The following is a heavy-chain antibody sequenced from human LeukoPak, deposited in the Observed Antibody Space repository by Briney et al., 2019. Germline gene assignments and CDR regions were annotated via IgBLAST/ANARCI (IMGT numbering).Heavy chain of an antibody. J-gene: IGHJ3*02. CDR2: VYHGGST. CDR3: ARGGYCGGDCYENDAFDI. D-gene: IGHD2-21*02. CDR1: GGSISSYY. V-gene: IGHV4-59*01. Sequence: PSETLSLTCTVSGGSISSYYWSWIRQPPGKGLEWIGYVYHGGSTRYNPSLKSRVTVLGDTSKNQFSLRLTSVTAADTAVYYCARGGYCGGDCYENDAFDIWGQGTMVTVSS.